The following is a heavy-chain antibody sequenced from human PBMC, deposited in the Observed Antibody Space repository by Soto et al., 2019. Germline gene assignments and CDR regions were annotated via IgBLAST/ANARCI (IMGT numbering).Heavy chain of an antibody. J-gene: IGHJ4*02. D-gene: IGHD4-17*01. CDR2: ISYDGSNK. CDR1: GFTFSSYG. V-gene: IGHV3-30*18. CDR3: AKDGWLCTVTTSESCYFDY. Sequence: GGSLRLSCAASGFTFSSYGMHWVRQAPGKGLEWVAVISYDGSNKYYADSVKGRFTISRDNSKNTLYLQMNSLRAEDTAVYYCAKDGWLCTVTTSESCYFDYWGQGTLVTVSS.